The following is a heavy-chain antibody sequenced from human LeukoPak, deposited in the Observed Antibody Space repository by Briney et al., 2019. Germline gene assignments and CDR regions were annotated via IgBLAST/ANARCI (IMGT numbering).Heavy chain of an antibody. Sequence: GGSLRLSCAASGFTFRSYVMSWVRQTPEKGLEWVSAITGDGGGTNHADSVKGRFTIFRDNSKNSLYLQMDSLRVEDTAFYYCAKDNRRHYTSGPNPDSLHWGQGALVTVSS. D-gene: IGHD6-19*01. CDR2: ITGDGGGT. J-gene: IGHJ4*02. V-gene: IGHV3-23*01. CDR1: GFTFRSYV. CDR3: AKDNRRHYTSGPNPDSLH.